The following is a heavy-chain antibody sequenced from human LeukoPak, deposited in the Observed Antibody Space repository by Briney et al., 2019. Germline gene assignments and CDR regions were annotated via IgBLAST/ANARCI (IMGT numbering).Heavy chain of an antibody. CDR1: GGSISSYY. V-gene: IGHV4-59*01. Sequence: SETLSLTCTVSGGSISSYYWSWIRQPPGKGLEWIGYIYYSGSTNYNPSLKSRVTISVDTSKNQFSLRLSSVTAADTAVYYCASGAAMSGFDYWGQGTLVTVSS. CDR3: ASGAAMSGFDY. CDR2: IYYSGST. J-gene: IGHJ4*02. D-gene: IGHD5-18*01.